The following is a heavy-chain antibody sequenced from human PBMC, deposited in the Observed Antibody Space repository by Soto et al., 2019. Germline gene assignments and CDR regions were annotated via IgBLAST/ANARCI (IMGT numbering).Heavy chain of an antibody. D-gene: IGHD3-16*01. CDR2: INAGNGNT. CDR3: ASFIYLGEFPWAFDI. Sequence: ASVKVSCKASGYTFTSYAMHWVRQAPGQRLEWMGWINAGNGNTKYSQKFQGRVTITRDTSASTAYMELRSLRSEDTAVYYCASFIYLGEFPWAFDIWGQGTMVTVSS. V-gene: IGHV1-3*01. CDR1: GYTFTSYA. J-gene: IGHJ3*02.